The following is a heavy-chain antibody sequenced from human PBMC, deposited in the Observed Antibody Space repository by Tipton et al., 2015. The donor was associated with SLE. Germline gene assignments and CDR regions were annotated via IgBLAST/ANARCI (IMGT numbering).Heavy chain of an antibody. CDR1: GFTFSSYG. Sequence: GSLRLSCAAAGFTFSSYGSHWVRQAPGKGLVWVSRINRDGSSTSYADSVKVRFTISRDNAKNTLYLQMNSMRAEATDVYYCARAREDSRPDFPFGLSGRGSVVTVSA. V-gene: IGHV3-74*01. J-gene: IGHJ2*01. CDR2: INRDGSST. D-gene: IGHD6-6*01. CDR3: ARAREDSRPDFPFGL.